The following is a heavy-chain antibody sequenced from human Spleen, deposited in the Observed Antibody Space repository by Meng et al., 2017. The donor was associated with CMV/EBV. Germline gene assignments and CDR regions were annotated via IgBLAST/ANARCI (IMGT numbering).Heavy chain of an antibody. CDR1: GFTFSSYA. D-gene: IGHD6-19*01. V-gene: IGHV3-23*01. CDR2: ISASGGST. CDR3: ARDGQGDSSGWTTY. Sequence: GESLKISCAASGFTFSSYAMSWVRQAPGKGLEWVSGISASGGSTYYAGSVKGRFTISRDNAKNSLYLQMNSLRAEDTAVYYCARDGQGDSSGWTTYWGQGTLVTVSS. J-gene: IGHJ4*02.